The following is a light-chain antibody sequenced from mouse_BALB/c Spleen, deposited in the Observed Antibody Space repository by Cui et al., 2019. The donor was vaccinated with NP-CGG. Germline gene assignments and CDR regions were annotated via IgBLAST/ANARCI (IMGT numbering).Light chain of an antibody. Sequence: AVVTHESAPTTSPGETVTLTCRSSTGTVTTYNYANWVQEKPDHLFTGLIGGTNNRAPGVPARFSGSLIGDKAALTITGAQTEDEAIYFCALWYSNHWVFGGGTKLTVL. CDR3: ALWYSNHWV. CDR2: GTN. V-gene: IGLV1*01. J-gene: IGLJ1*01. CDR1: TGTVTTYNY.